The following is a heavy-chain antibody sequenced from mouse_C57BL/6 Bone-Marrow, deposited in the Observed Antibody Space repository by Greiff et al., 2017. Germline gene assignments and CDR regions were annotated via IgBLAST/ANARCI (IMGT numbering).Heavy chain of an antibody. Sequence: SGPVLVKPGASVKMSCKASGYTFTDSYMNWVKQSHGKSLEWIGVINPYNGGTSYNQKFKGKATLTVDKSSSTAYMELNSLTSEDSAVYYCAREADYPYAMDYWGQGTSVTVSS. J-gene: IGHJ4*01. CDR2: INPYNGGT. CDR3: AREADYPYAMDY. D-gene: IGHD2-4*01. CDR1: GYTFTDSY. V-gene: IGHV1-19*01.